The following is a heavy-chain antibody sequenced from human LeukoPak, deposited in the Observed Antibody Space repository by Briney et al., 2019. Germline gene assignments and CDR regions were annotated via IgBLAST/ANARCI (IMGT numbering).Heavy chain of an antibody. J-gene: IGHJ4*02. CDR2: INHSGST. CDR3: ASYPRYYYDSSGYWVY. CDR1: GGSFSGYY. Sequence: PSETLSLTCAVYGGSFSGYYWSWTRQPPGKGLEWIGEINHSGSTNYNPSLKSRVTISVDTSKNQFSLKLSSVTAADTAVYYCASYPRYYYDSSGYWVYWGQGTLVTVSS. V-gene: IGHV4-34*01. D-gene: IGHD3-22*01.